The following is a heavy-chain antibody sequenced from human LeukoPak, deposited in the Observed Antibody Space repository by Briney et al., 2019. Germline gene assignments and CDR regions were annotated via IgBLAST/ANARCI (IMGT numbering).Heavy chain of an antibody. CDR2: IYSGGST. CDR1: GFTVSSNY. CDR3: ARVLTGYFFAFDI. V-gene: IGHV3-66*01. Sequence: GGSLRLSCAASGFTVSSNYMSWVRQAPGKGLEWVSVIYSGGSTYYADSVKGRFTISRDNSKNTLYLQMNSPRAEDTAVYYCARVLTGYFFAFDIWGQGTMVTVPS. D-gene: IGHD3-9*01. J-gene: IGHJ3*02.